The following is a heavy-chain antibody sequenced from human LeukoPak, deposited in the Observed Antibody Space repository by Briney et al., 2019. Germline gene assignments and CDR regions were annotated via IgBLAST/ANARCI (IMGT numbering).Heavy chain of an antibody. D-gene: IGHD4-11*01. V-gene: IGHV3-53*01. CDR1: GFTVSSNY. J-gene: IGHJ4*02. CDR2: IYSGGST. Sequence: GGSLRLSCAASGFTVSSNYMSWVRQAPGKGLEWVSVIYSGGSTYYADSVKGRFTISRDNSKNTVYLQMNSMRAEDTAMYYCVRDNSNPHWGQGTLVTVSS. CDR3: VRDNSNPH.